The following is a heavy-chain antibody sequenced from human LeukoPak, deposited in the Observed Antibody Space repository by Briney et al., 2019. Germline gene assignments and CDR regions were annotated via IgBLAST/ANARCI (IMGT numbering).Heavy chain of an antibody. CDR3: ASGAEGYVFDP. Sequence: GGSLRLSCAASGFTFSSYSMNWVRQAPGKGLEWVSYISSSSGTIYYADSVKGRFTISRDNAKNSLYLQVNSLRADDTAVYYCASGAEGYVFDPWGQGTLVTVSS. V-gene: IGHV3-48*01. CDR1: GFTFSSYS. D-gene: IGHD5-12*01. J-gene: IGHJ5*02. CDR2: ISSSSGTI.